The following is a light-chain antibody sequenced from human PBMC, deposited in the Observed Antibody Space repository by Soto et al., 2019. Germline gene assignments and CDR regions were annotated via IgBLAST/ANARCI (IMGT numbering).Light chain of an antibody. CDR1: SSDVGGHNY. Sequence: QSALTQPASVSGSPGQSITISCTGTSSDVGGHNYVSWYQHYPGKAPKIMIYEVTHRPSGFSHRISGSTSGDTASLTISGLQPADEADYCCSSYTSSNTHMYVLGIGTKGTVL. CDR3: SSYTSSNTHMYV. CDR2: EVT. V-gene: IGLV2-14*01. J-gene: IGLJ1*01.